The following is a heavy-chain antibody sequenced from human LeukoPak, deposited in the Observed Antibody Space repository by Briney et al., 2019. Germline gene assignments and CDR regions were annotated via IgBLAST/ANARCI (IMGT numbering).Heavy chain of an antibody. V-gene: IGHV4-4*02. Sequence: PSETLSLTCAVSGGSISSSNWWSWVRQPPGKGLEWIGEIYHSGSTNYNPSLKSRVTISVDTSKNQFSLKLSSVTAADTAVYYCARGAYYYDSSGYTYDYWGQGTLVTVSS. D-gene: IGHD3-22*01. CDR3: ARGAYYYDSSGYTYDY. J-gene: IGHJ4*02. CDR1: GGSISSSNW. CDR2: IYHSGST.